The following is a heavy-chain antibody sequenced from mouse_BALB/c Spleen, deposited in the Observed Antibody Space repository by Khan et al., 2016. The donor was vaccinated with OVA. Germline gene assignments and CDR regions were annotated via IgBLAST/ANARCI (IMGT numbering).Heavy chain of an antibody. Sequence: QVQLQQPGAELARPGASVKMSCKASGYTFTTYTIHWVKQRPGQGLEWIGYIIPSNDYTNYHQKFKDRATLTADKSSSTAYLQLSSLTSEDSAVYYRVREGAYNEYGAWFAYWGQGTLVTVSA. CDR3: VREGAYNEYGAWFAY. J-gene: IGHJ3*01. V-gene: IGHV1-4*01. D-gene: IGHD2-14*01. CDR2: IIPSNDYT. CDR1: GYTFTTYT.